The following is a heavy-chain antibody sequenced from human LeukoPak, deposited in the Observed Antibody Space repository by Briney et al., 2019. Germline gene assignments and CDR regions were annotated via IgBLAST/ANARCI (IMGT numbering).Heavy chain of an antibody. Sequence: PGGSLRLSCTASGFTFSSYAMSWVRQAPGKGLEWVSAITNSGDSTFYAGSVKGRFTISRDVSKNTLYLQMNSLRAEDTAVYYCARAFHGGLLWNYFDYWGQGTLVTVSS. V-gene: IGHV3-23*01. CDR1: GFTFSSYA. J-gene: IGHJ4*02. CDR2: ITNSGDST. D-gene: IGHD2-21*01. CDR3: ARAFHGGLLWNYFDY.